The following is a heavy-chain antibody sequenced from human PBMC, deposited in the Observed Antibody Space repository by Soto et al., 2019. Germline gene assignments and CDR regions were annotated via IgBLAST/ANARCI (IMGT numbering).Heavy chain of an antibody. D-gene: IGHD5-12*01. CDR3: TRDSYDHPPNDY. J-gene: IGHJ4*02. CDR1: GGSFSDYC. V-gene: IGHV4-34*01. CDR2: INHSGNT. Sequence: SETLSLTCAVYGGSFSDYCWTWIRQPPGKGLEWIGEINHSGNTDYNRSLKSRLTISVDTSKNQFSLKLSSVTAEDTAVYYCTRDSYDHPPNDYWAQGTLVTVSS.